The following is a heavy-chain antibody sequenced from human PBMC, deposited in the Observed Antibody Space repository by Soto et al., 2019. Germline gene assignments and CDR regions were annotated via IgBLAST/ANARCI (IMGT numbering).Heavy chain of an antibody. Sequence: AASVKVSCKASGYTFTSYAMHWVRQAPGQRLEWMGWINAGNGNTKYSQKFRGRVTITRDTSASTAYMELSSLRSEDTAVYYCARDTLYDSSGYYYVGYNWFDPWGQGTLVTVSS. CDR3: ARDTLYDSSGYYYVGYNWFDP. J-gene: IGHJ5*02. CDR1: GYTFTSYA. CDR2: INAGNGNT. V-gene: IGHV1-3*01. D-gene: IGHD3-22*01.